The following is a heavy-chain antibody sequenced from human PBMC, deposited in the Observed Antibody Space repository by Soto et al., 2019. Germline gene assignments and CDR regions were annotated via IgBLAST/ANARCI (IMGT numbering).Heavy chain of an antibody. CDR2: IYYSGST. D-gene: IGHD4-17*01. Sequence: QVQLQESGPGLVKPSQTLSLTCTVSGGSISSGGYYWSWIRQHPGKGLEWIGYIYYSGSTYYNPSLKSRVTISVDTSKNQFSLKLSSVTAADTAVYYCARGRVAYGDYRPQELYYFDYWGQGTLVTVSS. CDR3: ARGRVAYGDYRPQELYYFDY. V-gene: IGHV4-31*03. J-gene: IGHJ4*02. CDR1: GGSISSGGYY.